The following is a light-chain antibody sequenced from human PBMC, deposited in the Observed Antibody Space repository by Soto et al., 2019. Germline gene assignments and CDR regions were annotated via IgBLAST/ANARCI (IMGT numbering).Light chain of an antibody. J-gene: IGKJ1*01. V-gene: IGKV1-39*01. Sequence: EIQMTQSASSLSASVGDRVAITCRASQSISSYLHWYQQKPGKAPKLLIYAASSLQSGVPSRFSGSGSGTDFTLTISSLQPEDFATYYCQQSYSTPQTFGQGTKVDI. CDR3: QQSYSTPQT. CDR2: AAS. CDR1: QSISSY.